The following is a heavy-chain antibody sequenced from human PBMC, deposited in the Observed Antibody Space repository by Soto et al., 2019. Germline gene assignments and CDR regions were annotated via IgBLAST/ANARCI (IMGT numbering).Heavy chain of an antibody. Sequence: ALKVYCKASGDAFTTYDINCLQKEIGNGLELMGWINPNSGNIGYAQRFQGRVTMTRDTAIRTAYMEVSSLRSDDTAVYYCARGRASGSYYLLDYWGPGTLVTGSS. CDR3: ARGRASGSYYLLDY. D-gene: IGHD3-10*01. CDR1: GDAFTTYD. V-gene: IGHV1-8*01. CDR2: INPNSGNI. J-gene: IGHJ4*02.